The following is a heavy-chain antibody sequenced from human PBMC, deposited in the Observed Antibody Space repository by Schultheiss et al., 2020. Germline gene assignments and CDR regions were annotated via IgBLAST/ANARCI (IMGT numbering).Heavy chain of an antibody. V-gene: IGHV2-70*04. CDR3: ARTGYSSSWTDFDY. D-gene: IGHD6-13*01. J-gene: IGHJ4*02. CDR2: IDWDDDK. Sequence: QTLSLTCTFSGFSLSTSGMRVSWIRQPPGKALEWLARIDWDDDKFYSTSLKTRLTISKDTSKNQVVLTMTNMDPVDTATYYCARTGYSSSWTDFDYWGQGNRVTGYS. CDR1: GFSLSTSGMR.